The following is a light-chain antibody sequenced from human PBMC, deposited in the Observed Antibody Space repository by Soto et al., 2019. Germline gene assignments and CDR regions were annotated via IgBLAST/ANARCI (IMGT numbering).Light chain of an antibody. Sequence: EIVLTQSPGTLSLSPGERATLSCRASQSVSSSYLAWYQQKPGQAPRLLIYGASSRATGIPDRFSGSGSGTDFTLTIRRLEPEDFAVDYCQQYGRSGTFGQGTKVDIK. J-gene: IGKJ1*01. V-gene: IGKV3-20*01. CDR3: QQYGRSGT. CDR1: QSVSSSY. CDR2: GAS.